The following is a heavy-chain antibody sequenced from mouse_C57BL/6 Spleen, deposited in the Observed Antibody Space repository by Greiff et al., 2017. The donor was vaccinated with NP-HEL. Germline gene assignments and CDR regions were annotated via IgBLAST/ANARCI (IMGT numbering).Heavy chain of an antibody. Sequence: VQLKQSGAELVRPGASVKLSCTASGFNIKDYDMHWVKQRPEQGLEWIGSIDPEDGDTEYAPKFQGKANMTPDTSSNTAYLQHSSLTSEDTAVYYCTTIYYGSSYRFDYWGQGTTLTVSS. V-gene: IGHV14-1*01. CDR2: IDPEDGDT. J-gene: IGHJ2*01. CDR1: GFNIKDYD. CDR3: TTIYYGSSYRFDY. D-gene: IGHD1-1*01.